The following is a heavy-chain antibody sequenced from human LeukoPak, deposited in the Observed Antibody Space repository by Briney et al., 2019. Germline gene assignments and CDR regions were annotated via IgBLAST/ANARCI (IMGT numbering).Heavy chain of an antibody. D-gene: IGHD5-12*01. CDR2: INQDGSEK. CDR1: GFTFSSYW. Sequence: PGGSLRLSCAASGFTFSSYWITWVRQAPGKGLEWVANINQDGSEKYYVDSVKGRFTISRDNAKNSLYLQMNSLRAEDTAVFYCATVYSGYNFDLRGTMYYFDYWGQGTLVTVSS. J-gene: IGHJ4*02. CDR3: ATVYSGYNFDLRGTMYYFDY. V-gene: IGHV3-7*01.